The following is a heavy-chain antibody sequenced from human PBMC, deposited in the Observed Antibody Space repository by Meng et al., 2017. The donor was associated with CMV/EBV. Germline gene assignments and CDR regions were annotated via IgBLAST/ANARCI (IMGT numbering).Heavy chain of an antibody. D-gene: IGHD2-2*01. CDR3: ARSRPRSTCSSTSCYGVDY. CDR2: IRYDGSNK. J-gene: IGHJ4*02. V-gene: IGHV3-30*02. Sequence: GESLKISCSASGFTFSSYGMHWVRQAPGKGLEWVAHIRYDGSNKYYADSVKGRFTISRDNSKNTLYLQMNSLRAEDTAVYYCARSRPRSTCSSTSCYGVDYWGQGTLVTVSS. CDR1: GFTFSSYG.